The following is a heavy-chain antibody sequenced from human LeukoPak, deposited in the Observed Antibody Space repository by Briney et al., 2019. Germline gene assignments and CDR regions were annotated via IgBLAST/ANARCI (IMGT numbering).Heavy chain of an antibody. CDR2: INSDGGST. V-gene: IGHV3-74*01. CDR1: GFTFSHYW. CDR3: ARGGIHLDY. D-gene: IGHD5-18*01. Sequence: QSGGSLRLSCAASGFTFSHYWMHWVRQAPGKGLVWVSRINSDGGSTSYGDSVKGRFTISRDNSKNTLYLQMNSLRAEDTAVYYCARGGIHLDYWGQGTLVTVSS. J-gene: IGHJ4*02.